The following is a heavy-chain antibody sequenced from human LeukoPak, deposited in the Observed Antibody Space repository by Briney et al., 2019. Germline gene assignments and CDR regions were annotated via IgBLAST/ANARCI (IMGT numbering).Heavy chain of an antibody. CDR1: GGTFISYA. CDR3: ASVGSWPDYYYYYYMDV. J-gene: IGHJ6*03. Sequence: LVKVSCKASGGTFISYAISWVRQAPGQGLEWMGGIIPIFGTANYAQKFQGRVTITTDESTSTAYMELSSLRSEDTAVYYCASVGSWPDYYYYYYMDVWGKGTTVTVSS. CDR2: IIPIFGTA. V-gene: IGHV1-69*05. D-gene: IGHD6-13*01.